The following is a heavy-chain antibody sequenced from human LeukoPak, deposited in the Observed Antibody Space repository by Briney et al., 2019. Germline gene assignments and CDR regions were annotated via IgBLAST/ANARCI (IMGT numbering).Heavy chain of an antibody. Sequence: PSETLSLTCTVSGGSISSSSDYWGWIRQPPGKGLEWIGEINHSGSTNYDPSLKSRVTISFDTSKNQFSLRLSSVTAADTAVYYCARSWRRFNYYYMDVWGKGTTVTVSS. V-gene: IGHV4-39*07. CDR3: ARSWRRFNYYYMDV. J-gene: IGHJ6*03. CDR1: GGSISSSSDY. D-gene: IGHD3-3*01. CDR2: INHSGST.